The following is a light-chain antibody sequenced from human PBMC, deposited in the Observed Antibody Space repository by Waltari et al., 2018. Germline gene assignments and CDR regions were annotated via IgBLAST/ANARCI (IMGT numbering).Light chain of an antibody. CDR3: QQYDNWPPIT. V-gene: IGKV3-15*01. Sequence: EIVMTQSPVTLSVSPGERATLSCRASQNIRSNLAWYRQKPGQAPRLLIYGASFRATGIPARISGSGSGTEFTLTISSLQSEDFAVYFCQQYDNWPPITFGQGTKLEIK. J-gene: IGKJ2*01. CDR1: QNIRSN. CDR2: GAS.